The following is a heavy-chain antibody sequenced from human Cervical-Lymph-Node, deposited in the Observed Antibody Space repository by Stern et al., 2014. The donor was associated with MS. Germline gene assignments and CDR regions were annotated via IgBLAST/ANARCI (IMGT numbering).Heavy chain of an antibody. CDR1: GFTFSDYA. J-gene: IGHJ4*02. V-gene: IGHV3-23*04. Sequence: EVQLVQSGGGLAQPGGSLRLSCAGSGFTFSDYAMSWVRLAPGKGLEWVSGISGSGGSTYYAASVQGRFNISRDKSMDTMYLQMSSLRVDDTAVYYCAKGSRIVGSTEFDSWGQGTLVTVSS. CDR2: ISGSGGST. CDR3: AKGSRIVGSTEFDS. D-gene: IGHD1-26*01.